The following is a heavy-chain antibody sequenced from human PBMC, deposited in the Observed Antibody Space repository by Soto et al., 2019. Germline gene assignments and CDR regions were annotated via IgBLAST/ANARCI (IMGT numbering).Heavy chain of an antibody. Sequence: GGSPRLSCAASGFTFSSYGMHWVRQAPGKGLEWVAVISYDGSNKYYADSVKGRFTISRDNSKNTLYLQMNSLRAEDTAVYYCARASMGTLEYWGQGTLVTVSS. V-gene: IGHV3-30*03. CDR2: ISYDGSNK. D-gene: IGHD7-27*01. J-gene: IGHJ4*02. CDR1: GFTFSSYG. CDR3: ARASMGTLEY.